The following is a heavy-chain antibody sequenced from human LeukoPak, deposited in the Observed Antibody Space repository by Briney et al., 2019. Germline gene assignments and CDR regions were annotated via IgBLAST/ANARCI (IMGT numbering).Heavy chain of an antibody. J-gene: IGHJ4*02. CDR1: GFTFSSYA. V-gene: IGHV3-66*01. CDR3: ARDRRGGLRLPYYYGSGSYYDY. CDR2: IYSGGST. D-gene: IGHD3-10*01. Sequence: GGSLRLSCAASGFTFSSYAMSWVRQAPGKGLEWVSVIYSGGSTYYADSVKGRLTISRDNSKNTLYLQMNSLRAEDTAVYYCARDRRGGLRLPYYYGSGSYYDYWGQGTLVTVSS.